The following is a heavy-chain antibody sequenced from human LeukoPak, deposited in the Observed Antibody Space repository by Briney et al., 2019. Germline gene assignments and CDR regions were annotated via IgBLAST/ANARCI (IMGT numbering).Heavy chain of an antibody. Sequence: GGSLRLSCAASGFTFSSYAMSWVRQAPGKGLEWVAVISGSGEYTFYADSMKGRFTISRDNSKNTLHLQMNSLRAEDTAVYYCAKDRSEWELSTFDYWGQGTLVTVSS. CDR3: AKDRSEWELSTFDY. J-gene: IGHJ4*02. CDR1: GFTFSSYA. CDR2: ISGSGEYT. D-gene: IGHD3-16*02. V-gene: IGHV3-23*01.